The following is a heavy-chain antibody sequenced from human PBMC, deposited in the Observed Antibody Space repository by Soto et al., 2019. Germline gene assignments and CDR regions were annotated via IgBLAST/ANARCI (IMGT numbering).Heavy chain of an antibody. CDR1: GVSISRGNW. CDR3: ARLVYDTRLNYMYFDF. Sequence: PSETLSLTCAVSGVSISRGNWWTLFRQTPQRGLEYIGEIFHDGTANYYPSFERRVAISVDTSKNQFSLKLTSVTAADTAIYFCARLVYDTRLNYMYFDFWGQGALVTVSS. J-gene: IGHJ4*02. D-gene: IGHD2-8*01. CDR2: IFHDGTA. V-gene: IGHV4-4*02.